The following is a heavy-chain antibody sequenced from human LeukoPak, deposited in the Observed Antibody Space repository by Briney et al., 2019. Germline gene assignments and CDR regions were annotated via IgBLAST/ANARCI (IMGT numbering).Heavy chain of an antibody. D-gene: IGHD1-26*01. Sequence: SETLSLTCDVSGDFFRSYWWGWVRQPAGKGLEWIGRIYPTGSAKFNPSLKRRLTLSMDTSTNQLSLKLTSVTAADTAVYFCARQGYTASYYFLDYWSQGTLVTVSS. CDR3: ARQGYTASYYFLDY. V-gene: IGHV4-4*07. CDR2: IYPTGSA. CDR1: GDFFRSYW. J-gene: IGHJ4*02.